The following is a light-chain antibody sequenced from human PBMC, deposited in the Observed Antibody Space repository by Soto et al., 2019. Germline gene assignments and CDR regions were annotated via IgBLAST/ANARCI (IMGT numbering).Light chain of an antibody. Sequence: EIVMTQSPAILSVSPGNRATLSCRASQSVSSNLAWYQQKPGRAPRLLMYDTSTRATGIPARFSGSGSGTEFTLTIRSLQADDFAVYYRQQYNNRPTFGQGTKVDIK. CDR1: QSVSSN. CDR3: QQYNNRPT. CDR2: DTS. J-gene: IGKJ1*01. V-gene: IGKV3-15*01.